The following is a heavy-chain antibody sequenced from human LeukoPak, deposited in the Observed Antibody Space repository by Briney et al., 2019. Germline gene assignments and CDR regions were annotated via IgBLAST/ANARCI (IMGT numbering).Heavy chain of an antibody. J-gene: IGHJ3*02. D-gene: IGHD3-22*01. Sequence: SETLSLTCTVSGGSISSSSYYWGWIRQPPGKGLEWIGSIYYSGSTYYNPSLKSRVTISVDTSENQFSLKLSSVTAADTAVYYCASQDYYDSSGYYGPGAFDIWGQGTMVTVSS. V-gene: IGHV4-39*01. CDR3: ASQDYYDSSGYYGPGAFDI. CDR1: GGSISSSSYY. CDR2: IYYSGST.